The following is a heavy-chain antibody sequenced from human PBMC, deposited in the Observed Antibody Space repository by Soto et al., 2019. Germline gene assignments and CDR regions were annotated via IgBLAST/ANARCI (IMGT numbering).Heavy chain of an antibody. J-gene: IGHJ4*02. Sequence: GGALRLSCAASVFTFNTHSMHWVRQAPGKGLEWVSYISSRGTFIYYADSMKDRFTISRDNSKNTLYLQMNSLRAEDTAVYYCVRDQGDHVIHFDHWGQGALVTVSS. CDR3: VRDQGDHVIHFDH. CDR2: ISSRGTFI. D-gene: IGHD3-16*01. CDR1: VFTFNTHS. V-gene: IGHV3-21*01.